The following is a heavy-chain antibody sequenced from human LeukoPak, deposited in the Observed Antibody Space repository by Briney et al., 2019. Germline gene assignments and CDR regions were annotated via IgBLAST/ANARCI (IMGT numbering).Heavy chain of an antibody. CDR2: IKQDGSEK. D-gene: IGHD3-10*01. J-gene: IGHJ4*02. CDR1: GFTFSDYY. CDR3: ARGSGSYYKCYDY. Sequence: GGSLRLSCAASGFTFSDYYMSWIRQAPGKGLEWVANIKQDGSEKYYVDSVKGRFTISRDNAKNSLYLQMSSLRAEDTAVYYCARGSGSYYKCYDYWGQGTLVTVSS. V-gene: IGHV3-7*01.